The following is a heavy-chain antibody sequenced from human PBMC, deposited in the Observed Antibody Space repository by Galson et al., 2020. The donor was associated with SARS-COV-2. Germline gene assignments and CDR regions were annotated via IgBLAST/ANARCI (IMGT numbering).Heavy chain of an antibody. CDR3: ARGGLSGSYYNDAFDI. CDR2: IKQDGSDK. Sequence: GGSLRLSCAASGFPFSRYWMTWVRQAPGKGLEWVATIKQDGSDKYYVDSVKGRFTISRDNAKNSLYVQMNSLRAEDTALYYCARGGLSGSYYNDAFDIWGRGTMVTVSS. J-gene: IGHJ3*02. D-gene: IGHD3-10*01. V-gene: IGHV3-7*03. CDR1: GFPFSRYW.